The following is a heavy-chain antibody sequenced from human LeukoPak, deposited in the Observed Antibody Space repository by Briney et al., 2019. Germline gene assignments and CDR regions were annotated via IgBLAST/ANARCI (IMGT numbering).Heavy chain of an antibody. Sequence: YPSETLSLTCTVSGGSISSGGYYWSWIRQHPGKGLQWIGYIYHSGSTYYNPSLKSRVTISVDTSKNQFSLRVNSVTAADTAVYYCARVRGTYGHFDYWGQGTLVTVSS. J-gene: IGHJ4*02. V-gene: IGHV4-31*03. CDR3: ARVRGTYGHFDY. CDR1: GGSISSGGYY. CDR2: IYHSGST. D-gene: IGHD3-16*01.